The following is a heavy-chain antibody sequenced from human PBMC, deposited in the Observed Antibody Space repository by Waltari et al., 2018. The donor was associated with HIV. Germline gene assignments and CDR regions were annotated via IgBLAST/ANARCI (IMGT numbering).Heavy chain of an antibody. CDR3: ARERGGYDILTGYWEVDV. D-gene: IGHD3-9*01. Sequence: QVQLQESGPGLVKHSETLSLTCAVSAYSISSGYYWGWLRQPPGKGLEWIGSIYHSGSNYYNPSLKSRVTISVDTSKNQFSLKLSSVTAADTAVYYCARERGGYDILTGYWEVDVWGQGTTVTVSS. J-gene: IGHJ6*02. CDR1: AYSISSGYY. V-gene: IGHV4-38-2*02. CDR2: IYHSGSN.